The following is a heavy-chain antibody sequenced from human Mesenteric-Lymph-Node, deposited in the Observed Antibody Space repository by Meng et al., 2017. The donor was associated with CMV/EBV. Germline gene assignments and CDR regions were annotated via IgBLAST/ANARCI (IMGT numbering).Heavy chain of an antibody. J-gene: IGHJ6*02. Sequence: GESLKISCAASGFSFSNYEVSWVRQAPGKGLEWLAYIGASGSPIHYADSVRGRFTIFRDNAKNSLDLQMKSLRAEDTAVYYCAREGNYFYYYVMDVWGQGTTVTVSS. CDR1: GFSFSNYE. V-gene: IGHV3-48*03. CDR3: AREGNYFYYYVMDV. CDR2: IGASGSPI.